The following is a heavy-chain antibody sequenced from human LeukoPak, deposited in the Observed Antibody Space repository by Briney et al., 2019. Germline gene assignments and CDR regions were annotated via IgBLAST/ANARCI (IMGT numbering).Heavy chain of an antibody. CDR3: VRDRELHY. D-gene: IGHD1-7*01. V-gene: IGHV4-59*01. CDR2: IYNSGST. CDR1: GGSISIYY. J-gene: IGHJ4*02. Sequence: MASETLSLTCTVSGGSISIYYWSWVRQPPGKGLEWIGYIYNSGSTTYNPSLKSRATISVDTSKNQFSLKLTSMTAADTAFCYCVRDRELHYWGQGILVTVSS.